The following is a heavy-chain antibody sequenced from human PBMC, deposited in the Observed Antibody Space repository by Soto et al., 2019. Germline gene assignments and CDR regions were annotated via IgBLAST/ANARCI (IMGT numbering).Heavy chain of an antibody. D-gene: IGHD2-2*01. CDR3: ARGPSAAAPLSDWFFDL. CDR2: IASSSWNI. CDR1: GFTLSGYS. V-gene: IGHV3-48*02. J-gene: IGHJ2*01. Sequence: EVQLVESGGGLVLPGGSLRLSCAASGFTLSGYSMNWVRQAPGKGLEWVSYIASSSWNIYYADTVKGRFTISRDNAKNSLYLQMNSLRDEDTAVYYCARGPSAAAPLSDWFFDLWGRGTLVSVSS.